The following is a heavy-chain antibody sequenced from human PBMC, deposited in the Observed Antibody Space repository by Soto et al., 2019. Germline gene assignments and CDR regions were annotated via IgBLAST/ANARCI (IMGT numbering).Heavy chain of an antibody. J-gene: IGHJ6*02. V-gene: IGHV1-69*12. CDR2: IIPIFGTA. CDR1: GGTFNSYA. Sequence: QVQLVQSGAEVKKPGSSVKVSCKASGGTFNSYAISWVRQAPGQGLEWMGGIIPIFGTANYAQKFQGRVTITADESTRTAYMELSSMRAEDTAGYYCASIRDGYTLHYYYGMDVWGQGTTVIVSS. D-gene: IGHD5-12*01. CDR3: ASIRDGYTLHYYYGMDV.